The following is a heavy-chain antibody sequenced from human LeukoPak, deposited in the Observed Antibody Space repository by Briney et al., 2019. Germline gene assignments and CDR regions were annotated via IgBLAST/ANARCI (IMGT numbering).Heavy chain of an antibody. J-gene: IGHJ4*02. Sequence: SETLSLACTVSGGSISSYYWSWIRQPPGKGLEWIGYICYSGSTNYNPSLKSRVTISVDTSKNQFSLKLSSVTAADTAVYYCARVPILRYFDWFLFDYWGQGTLVTVSS. CDR3: ARVPILRYFDWFLFDY. D-gene: IGHD3-9*01. CDR2: ICYSGST. CDR1: GGSISSYY. V-gene: IGHV4-59*01.